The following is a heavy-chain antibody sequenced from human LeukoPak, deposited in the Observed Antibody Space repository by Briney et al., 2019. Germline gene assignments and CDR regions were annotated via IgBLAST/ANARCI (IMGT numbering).Heavy chain of an antibody. D-gene: IGHD1-26*01. V-gene: IGHV3-21*01. CDR2: ISSSSSYI. Sequence: GGSLRLSCAASGFTFSSYSMNWVRQAPGKGLEWVSSISSSSSYIYYADSVKGRFTISRDNAKNSLYLQMNSLRAEDTAVYYCARDPASGSDRPLDYWGQGTLVTVSS. CDR3: ARDPASGSDRPLDY. J-gene: IGHJ4*02. CDR1: GFTFSSYS.